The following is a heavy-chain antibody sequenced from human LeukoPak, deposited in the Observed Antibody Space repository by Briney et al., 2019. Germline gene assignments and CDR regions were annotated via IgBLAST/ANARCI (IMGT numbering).Heavy chain of an antibody. D-gene: IGHD3-22*01. J-gene: IGHJ4*02. CDR2: INHRGST. V-gene: IGHV4-34*01. Sequence: KASQTLSLTCALHAGSFSGYYWSWISQPPGKWLEWLGEINHRGSTNYNPSLKSRVTISVDTSKNQFSLKLSSVTAADTAVYFCARGPPTDYYDSSGFYYVFDYWGQGTLVTVSS. CDR3: ARGPPTDYYDSSGFYYVFDY. CDR1: AGSFSGYY.